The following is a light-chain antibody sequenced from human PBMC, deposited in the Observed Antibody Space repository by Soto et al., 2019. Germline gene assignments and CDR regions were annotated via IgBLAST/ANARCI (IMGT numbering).Light chain of an antibody. V-gene: IGLV1-47*01. CDR2: RNN. CDR3: AAWDGSLSVRYV. CDR1: SSNIGSNY. Sequence: QSVLTQPPSASGTPGQRVTISCSGSSSNIGSNYVYWYQQLPGTAPKLLIYRNNQRPSGVPDRFSGSKSGTSASLAISGLRSEDEADYYCAAWDGSLSVRYVFGTGTKVTVL. J-gene: IGLJ1*01.